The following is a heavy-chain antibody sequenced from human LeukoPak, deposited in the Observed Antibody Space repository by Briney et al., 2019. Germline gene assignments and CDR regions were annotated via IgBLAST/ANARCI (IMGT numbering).Heavy chain of an antibody. CDR3: ARNFQNYYGSGSCYSDLDH. V-gene: IGHV3-33*08. Sequence: GRSLRLSCAASGFTFSSYAMHWVRQAPGKGLEWVAVICYDGDNKDYTDSVRGRFTISRDNSKNTLYLQMNSLSAEDTAVYYCARNFQNYYGSGSCYSDLDHWGQGTLVTVSS. J-gene: IGHJ4*02. CDR1: GFTFSSYA. CDR2: ICYDGDNK. D-gene: IGHD3-10*01.